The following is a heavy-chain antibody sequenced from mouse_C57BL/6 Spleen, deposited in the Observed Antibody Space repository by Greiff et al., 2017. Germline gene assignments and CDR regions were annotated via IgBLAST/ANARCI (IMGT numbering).Heavy chain of an antibody. V-gene: IGHV1-85*01. Sequence: LQESGPELLKPGASVKLSCKASGYTLTSYDINWVKQRPRQGLEWIGWIYPRVGSTKYNEKFKGRATLTVDTSASTAYMELHSLTSEDSAVYFCAKYVRDYDDGYYFDYWGQGTTLTVSS. D-gene: IGHD5-1-1*01. CDR1: GYTLTSYD. CDR2: IYPRVGST. J-gene: IGHJ2*01. CDR3: AKYVRDYDDGYYFDY.